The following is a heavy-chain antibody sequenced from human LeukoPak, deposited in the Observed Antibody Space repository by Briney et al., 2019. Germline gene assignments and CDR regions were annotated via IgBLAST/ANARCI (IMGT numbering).Heavy chain of an antibody. D-gene: IGHD6-19*01. CDR2: IYHSGST. CDR1: GYSISSGYY. J-gene: IGHJ3*02. CDR3: ARRVAVAGTGAFDI. Sequence: SETLSLTCAVSGYSISSGYYWGWIRQPPGKGLEWIGSIYHSGSTYYTPSLKSRVTISVDTSKNQFSLKLSSVTAADTAVYYCARRVAVAGTGAFDIWGQGTMVTVSS. V-gene: IGHV4-38-2*01.